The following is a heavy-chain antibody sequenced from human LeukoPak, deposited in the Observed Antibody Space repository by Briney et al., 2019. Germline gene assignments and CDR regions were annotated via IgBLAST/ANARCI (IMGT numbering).Heavy chain of an antibody. CDR1: GFTFDDYA. Sequence: GGPLRLSCAASGFTFDDYAMHWVRQGPGKGLEWVSLISGDGTYTYYADSVKGRVTISRDNSKNSLYLQMKSLRTEDTALYYCTKGQGSRTGTFDYWGQGTLVTVSS. CDR3: TKGQGSRTGTFDY. CDR2: ISGDGTYT. J-gene: IGHJ4*02. D-gene: IGHD4-17*01. V-gene: IGHV3-43*02.